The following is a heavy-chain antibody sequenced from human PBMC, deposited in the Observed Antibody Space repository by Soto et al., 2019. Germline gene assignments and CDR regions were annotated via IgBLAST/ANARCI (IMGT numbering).Heavy chain of an antibody. J-gene: IGHJ4*02. CDR1: GGSFSGYY. V-gene: IGHV4-34*01. CDR3: ASLMVRGFSWRDY. CDR2: INHSGST. Sequence: SETLSLTCAVYGGSFSGYYWSWIRQPPGKGLEWIGEINHSGSTNYNPSLKSRVTISVDTSKNQFSLKLSSVTAADTAVYYCASLMVRGFSWRDYWGQGTLVTVCS. D-gene: IGHD3-10*01.